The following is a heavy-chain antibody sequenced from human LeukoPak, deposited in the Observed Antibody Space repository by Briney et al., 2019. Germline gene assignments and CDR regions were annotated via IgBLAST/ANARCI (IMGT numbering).Heavy chain of an antibody. CDR2: IYGGGDT. V-gene: IGHV3-53*01. J-gene: IGHJ4*02. CDR1: GFTVSSFH. CDR3: ARDLSPTVTTRGY. D-gene: IGHD4-17*01. Sequence: PGGSLRLSCAVSGFTVSSFHMSWVRQSSGKGLEWVSVIYGGGDTNYADSVKGRFTISRDNAKNSLYLQMNSLRAEDTAVYYCARDLSPTVTTRGYWGQGTLVTVSS.